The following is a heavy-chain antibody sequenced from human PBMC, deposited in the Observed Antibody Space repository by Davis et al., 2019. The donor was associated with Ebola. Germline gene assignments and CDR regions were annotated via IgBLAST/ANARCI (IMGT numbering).Heavy chain of an antibody. CDR1: GGSISSYY. J-gene: IGHJ6*02. CDR2: IYYSGST. V-gene: IGHV4-59*01. CDR3: ARASPLITMVRGAPPDYYYYGMDV. Sequence: PSETLSLTCTVSGGSISSYYWSWIRQPPGKGLEWIGYIYYSGSTNYNPSLKSRVTISVDTSKNQFSLKLSSVTAADTAVYYCARASPLITMVRGAPPDYYYYGMDVWGQGTTVTVSS. D-gene: IGHD3-10*01.